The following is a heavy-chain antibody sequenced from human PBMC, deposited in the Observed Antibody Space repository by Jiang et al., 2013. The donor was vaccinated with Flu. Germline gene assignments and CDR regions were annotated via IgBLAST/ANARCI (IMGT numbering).Heavy chain of an antibody. CDR3: TMQLNTYYKYGMDV. Sequence: GAEVKKPGASVKVSCKASGYSFTSNEINWVRQATGQGLEWMGWMNPNNGDTGYAQKFQDRVTMTRNTSIRTAYMELSSLRSEDTAIYYCTMQLNTYYKYGMDVWGQGTTVTVS. J-gene: IGHJ6*02. D-gene: IGHD2-2*01. V-gene: IGHV1-8*02. CDR2: MNPNNGDT. CDR1: GYSFTSNE.